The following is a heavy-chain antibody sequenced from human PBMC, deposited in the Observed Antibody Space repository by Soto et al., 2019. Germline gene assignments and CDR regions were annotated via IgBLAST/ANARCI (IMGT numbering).Heavy chain of an antibody. J-gene: IGHJ3*02. D-gene: IGHD3-10*01. Sequence: SETLSLTCAVSGGSISSSNWWSWVRQPPGKGLEWIGEIYYSGSTNYNPSLKSRVTISVDTSKNQFSLKLSSVTAADTAVYYCAGRKNSGAFDIWGQGTMVTVSS. CDR1: GGSISSSNW. CDR3: AGRKNSGAFDI. V-gene: IGHV4-4*02. CDR2: IYYSGST.